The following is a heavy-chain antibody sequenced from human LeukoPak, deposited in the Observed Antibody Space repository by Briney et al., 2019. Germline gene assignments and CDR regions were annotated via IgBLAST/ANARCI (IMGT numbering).Heavy chain of an antibody. J-gene: IGHJ4*02. D-gene: IGHD6-6*01. CDR1: GFTFDDYA. V-gene: IGHV3-9*01. CDR3: AKDSSSSPYYFDY. Sequence: PGRSLRLSCAASGFTFDDYAMHWVRQAPGKGLEWVSGISWNSGSIGYADSVKGRFTISRDNAKNSLYLQMNSLRAEDTALYYCAKDSSSSPYYFDYWGQGTLVTVSS. CDR2: ISWNSGSI.